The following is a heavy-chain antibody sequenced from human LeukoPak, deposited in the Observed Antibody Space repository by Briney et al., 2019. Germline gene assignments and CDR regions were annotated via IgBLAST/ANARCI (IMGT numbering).Heavy chain of an antibody. CDR3: ARDGADNSGYYFGSL. Sequence: GGSLRLSCAASGFIVRSSYMSWVRQAPGKGLEWVSVIYSGGSPDYADSAKGRFTISTDNSKNTLYLQMNSLGVEDTAVYYCARDGADNSGYYFGSLWGQGTVVTVSS. J-gene: IGHJ3*01. D-gene: IGHD3-22*01. CDR2: IYSGGSP. CDR1: GFIVRSSY. V-gene: IGHV3-53*01.